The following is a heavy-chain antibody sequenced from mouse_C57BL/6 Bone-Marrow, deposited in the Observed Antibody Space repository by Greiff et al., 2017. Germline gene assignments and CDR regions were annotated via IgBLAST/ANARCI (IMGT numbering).Heavy chain of an antibody. CDR1: GYTFTSYW. CDR2: IDPKSGGT. D-gene: IGHD1-1*01. V-gene: IGHV1-72*01. Sequence: VQLQQSGAELVKPGASVKLSCKASGYTFTSYWMHWVKQRPGRGLEWIGRIDPKSGGTKSNEKFKSKGTLTVDKPSSTAYMQHSSLTSEVSAVYYCARGLYYSSWFAYWGQGTLVTVSA. CDR3: ARGLYYSSWFAY. J-gene: IGHJ3*01.